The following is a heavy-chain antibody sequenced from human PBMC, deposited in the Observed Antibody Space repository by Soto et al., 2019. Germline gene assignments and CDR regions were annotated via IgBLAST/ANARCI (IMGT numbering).Heavy chain of an antibody. J-gene: IGHJ4*02. V-gene: IGHV3-23*01. CDR1: GFTFSSYA. D-gene: IGHD3-10*01. Sequence: GGSLRLSCAASGFTFSSYAMSWVRQAPGKGLEWVSAISGSGGSTYYADSVKGRFTISRDNSKNTLYLQMNSLRAEDTAVYYCAKDLRRSGSGSYSPIYFDYWGQGTLVTVSS. CDR3: AKDLRRSGSGSYSPIYFDY. CDR2: ISGSGGST.